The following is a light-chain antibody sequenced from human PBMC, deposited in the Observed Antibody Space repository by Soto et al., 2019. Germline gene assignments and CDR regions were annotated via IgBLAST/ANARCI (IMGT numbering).Light chain of an antibody. V-gene: IGKV1-5*03. Sequence: DIQMTQSPSTLSASVGDRVTITCRASQSIGSSLAWYQLKPGKAPNLLIYKAFSLESGVPSRFSGSGSGAEFTLTFSSLQPDDFATYYCQQYSLYPWTFGQGTKVESK. J-gene: IGKJ1*01. CDR2: KAF. CDR1: QSIGSS. CDR3: QQYSLYPWT.